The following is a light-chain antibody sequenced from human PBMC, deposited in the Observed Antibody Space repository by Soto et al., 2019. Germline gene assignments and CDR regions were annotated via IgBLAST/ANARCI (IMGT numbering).Light chain of an antibody. J-gene: IGKJ2*01. CDR1: QSISSY. CDR3: QQSYSTPYT. V-gene: IGKV1-39*01. CDR2: AAS. Sequence: DIQMTQSPSSLSASVGDRVTITCRASQSISSYLNWYQQKPGEAPKLLIYAASSLHSGVPSRFRGRGSGTDFTLPISSLQPEDFATYYCQQSYSTPYTFGQGTKLEIK.